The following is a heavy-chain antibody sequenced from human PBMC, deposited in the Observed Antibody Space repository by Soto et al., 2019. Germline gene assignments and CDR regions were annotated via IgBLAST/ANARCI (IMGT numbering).Heavy chain of an antibody. V-gene: IGHV4-59*01. Sequence: SETLSLTCIVSGGSISNYYWSWIRQPPGKGLEWIGYIQYSGITNYNPSLKSRVTISVDTSKSQFYLRLSSVTAADTAVYYCARGYLAVAGTFSLFDYWGQGTLVTVSS. D-gene: IGHD6-19*01. CDR2: IQYSGIT. CDR1: GGSISNYY. J-gene: IGHJ4*02. CDR3: ARGYLAVAGTFSLFDY.